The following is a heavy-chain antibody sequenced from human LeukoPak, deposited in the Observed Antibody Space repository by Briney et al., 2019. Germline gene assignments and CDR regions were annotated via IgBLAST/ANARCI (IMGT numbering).Heavy chain of an antibody. Sequence: GGSLRLSCAASGFTFSGSAVHWVRQSSGKGLEWVGHIDKKDNLYATAYAESVKGRFTISRDDSKATAFLHMDSLKTEDTALYYCTRDRGTYNWFDPWGQGTLVTVPS. D-gene: IGHD2-15*01. V-gene: IGHV3-73*01. CDR1: GFTFSGSA. CDR2: IDKKDNLYAT. CDR3: TRDRGTYNWFDP. J-gene: IGHJ5*02.